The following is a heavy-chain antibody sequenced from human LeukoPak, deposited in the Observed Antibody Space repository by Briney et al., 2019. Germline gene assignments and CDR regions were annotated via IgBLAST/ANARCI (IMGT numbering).Heavy chain of an antibody. CDR1: GFTFSNAW. CDR3: ARAYSGYTYGYHY. J-gene: IGHJ4*02. V-gene: IGHV3-15*01. CDR2: IKSKTDGGTT. Sequence: GGSLRLSCAASGFTFSNAWMSWVRQAPGKGLEWVGRIKSKTDGGTTDYAAPVKGRFTISRDDSKNTLYLQMNSLRAEDTAVYYCARAYSGYTYGYHYWGQGTLVTVSS. D-gene: IGHD5-18*01.